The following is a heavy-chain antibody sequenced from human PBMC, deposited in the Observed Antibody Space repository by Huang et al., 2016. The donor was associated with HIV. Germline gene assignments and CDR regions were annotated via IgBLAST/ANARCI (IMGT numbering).Heavy chain of an antibody. V-gene: IGHV3-30*18. CDR2: ISYDGRSD. D-gene: IGHD2-15*01. CDR1: GFIFSNFG. CDR3: AKESRWFSDFDQ. J-gene: IGHJ5*02. Sequence: QVQLVESGGGVVQPGTSLRLSCAASGFIFSNFGMHGVRPAPGKGLEGVAVISYDGRSDRYSDSVKGRFTISRDNDKNTLSLEMNRLRHDDTAVYYCAKESRWFSDFDQWGQGTLVTVSS.